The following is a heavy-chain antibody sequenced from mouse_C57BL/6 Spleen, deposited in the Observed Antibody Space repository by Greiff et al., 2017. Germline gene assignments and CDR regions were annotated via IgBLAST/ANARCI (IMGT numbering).Heavy chain of an antibody. D-gene: IGHD2-3*01. Sequence: QVQLKQSGAELVQPGASVKMSCKASGYTFTTYPIEWMKQNHGKSLEWIGNFHPYNDDTKYNEKFKGKATLTVEKSSSTVYLELSRLTSDDSAVYYCARSDYDGYYGSWYFDVWGTGTTVTVSS. CDR2: FHPYNDDT. CDR1: GYTFTTYP. V-gene: IGHV1-47*01. CDR3: ARSDYDGYYGSWYFDV. J-gene: IGHJ1*03.